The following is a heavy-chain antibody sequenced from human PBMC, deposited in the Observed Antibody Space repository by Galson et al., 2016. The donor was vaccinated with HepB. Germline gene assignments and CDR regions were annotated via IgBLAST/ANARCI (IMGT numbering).Heavy chain of an antibody. CDR1: GASISDSNW. D-gene: IGHD1-26*01. CDR2: IYHTGTS. V-gene: IGHV4-4*02. Sequence: SETLSLTCAVSGASISDSNWWTWVRQVPEKGLEWLGEIYHTGTSNNNPFLSSRFTLSVDKSRNQFSLNLTSVTAADTAVYYCARATVIPGARMVFDSWGQGTLVTVSS. CDR3: ARATVIPGARMVFDS. J-gene: IGHJ5*01.